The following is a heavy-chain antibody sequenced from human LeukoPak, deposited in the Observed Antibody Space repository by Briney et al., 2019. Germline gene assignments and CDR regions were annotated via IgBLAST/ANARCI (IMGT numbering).Heavy chain of an antibody. D-gene: IGHD2-2*01. CDR3: ARGPRMVAMNGYAFDI. Sequence: SETLSRTCIVSGGSISSYYWNWIRQSAGKGLEWIGRIYIGGSTSYNPSLKSRVTMSVDTSKIQFSLNLTSVTAADTAMYYCARGPRMVAMNGYAFDIWGPGTTVIVSS. V-gene: IGHV4-4*07. CDR2: IYIGGST. J-gene: IGHJ3*02. CDR1: GGSISSYY.